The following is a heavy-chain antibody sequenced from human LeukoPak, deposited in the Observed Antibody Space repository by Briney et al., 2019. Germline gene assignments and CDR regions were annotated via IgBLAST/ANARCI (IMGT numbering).Heavy chain of an antibody. J-gene: IGHJ4*02. D-gene: IGHD6-13*01. CDR1: GFTYRNYE. V-gene: IGHV3-48*03. CDR3: ARVAEAAAFDS. CDR2: ISGSGSAT. Sequence: GGSLRLSCAASGFTYRNYEMNWVRQAPGKGLEWVAYISGSGSATFYADSVKGRFHISRDNAKNLLNLQMNSLKPEDTAVYYCARVAEAAAFDSWGQGTLVTVSS.